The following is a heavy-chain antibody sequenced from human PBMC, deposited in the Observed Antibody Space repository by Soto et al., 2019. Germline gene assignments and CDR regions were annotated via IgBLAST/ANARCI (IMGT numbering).Heavy chain of an antibody. D-gene: IGHD2-15*01. V-gene: IGHV6-1*01. J-gene: IGHJ6*02. CDR3: ARVHCSAGTCLDGLDF. CDR1: GDSVSSNGAC. Sequence: SQTLSLTCVVSGDSVSSNGACWNWIRQSPSRGLQWLGRIYYRSKWFHDYAASVESRMAINPDTSRNQFSLQLNYVTPEDTAVYYCARVHCSAGTCLDGLDFWGQGTTVTVSS. CDR2: IYYRSKWFH.